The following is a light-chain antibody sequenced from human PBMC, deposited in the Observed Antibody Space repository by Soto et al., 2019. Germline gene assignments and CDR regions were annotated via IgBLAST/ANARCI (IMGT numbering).Light chain of an antibody. J-gene: IGKJ1*01. CDR1: QPVGSAY. CDR2: ATS. V-gene: IGKV3-20*01. Sequence: EIVLTQSPGTLSLSPGDRATLSCRASQPVGSAYLAWYRQTLGQAPRPLIYATSSRATGISDRFSGSGSGTEFTLTISRPEPEDFATYYCHQHGDSPWTFGQGTKVDIK. CDR3: HQHGDSPWT.